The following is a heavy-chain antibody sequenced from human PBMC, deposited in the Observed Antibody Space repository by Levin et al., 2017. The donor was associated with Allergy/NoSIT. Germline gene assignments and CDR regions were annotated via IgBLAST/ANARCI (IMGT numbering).Heavy chain of an antibody. D-gene: IGHD6-19*01. V-gene: IGHV3-21*04. Sequence: GGSLRLSCVGSGLTLSDHSMTWVRQAPGKGLEWVSTLTRSKDYIYYADSVKGRFTISRDDASNSLFLQMNGLRAEDTAVYYCARESSAWSRDLWGQGTLVTVSS. CDR1: GLTLSDHS. CDR2: LTRSKDYI. J-gene: IGHJ5*02. CDR3: ARESSAWSRDL.